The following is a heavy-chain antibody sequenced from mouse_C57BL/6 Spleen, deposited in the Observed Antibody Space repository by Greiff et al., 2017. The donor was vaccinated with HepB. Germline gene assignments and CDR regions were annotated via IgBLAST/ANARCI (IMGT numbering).Heavy chain of an antibody. CDR3: TRGGGNYRYFDV. Sequence: QVQLQQSGAELVRPGASVTLSCKASGYTFTDYEMHWVKQTPVHGLEWIGAIDPETGGTAYNQKFKGKAILTADKSSSTAYMELSSLTSEDSAVYYCTRGGGNYRYFDVWGTGTTVTVSS. V-gene: IGHV1-15*01. D-gene: IGHD2-1*01. J-gene: IGHJ1*03. CDR2: IDPETGGT. CDR1: GYTFTDYE.